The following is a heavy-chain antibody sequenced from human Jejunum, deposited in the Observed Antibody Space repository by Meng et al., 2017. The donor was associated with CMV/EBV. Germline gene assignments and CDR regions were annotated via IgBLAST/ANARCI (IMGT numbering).Heavy chain of an antibody. CDR3: ASPPRAYYDFWTGQDS. V-gene: IGHV3-48*01. Sequence: IFSTYSMNWVRQAPGKGLEWIAYISSNSNTLLYADSVKGRFTISRDNANNSLYLQMNSLRAEDTAVYYCASPPRAYYDFWTGQDSWGQGALVTVSS. J-gene: IGHJ4*02. D-gene: IGHD3-3*01. CDR1: IFSTYS. CDR2: ISSNSNTL.